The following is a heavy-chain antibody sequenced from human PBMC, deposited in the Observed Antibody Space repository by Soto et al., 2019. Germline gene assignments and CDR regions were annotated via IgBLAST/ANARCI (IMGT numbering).Heavy chain of an antibody. CDR2: ISGSGDST. CDR3: ARHPERIAQIGWFDP. J-gene: IGHJ5*02. CDR1: GFTFSSVA. Sequence: PGGSLRLSCAGSGFTFSSVAMTWVRQAPGKGLEWVSSISGSGDSTYYADSVKGRFTISRDNSKNSLYLQMNSLRAEDTAVYYCARHPERIAQIGWFDPWGQGTLVTVSS. D-gene: IGHD6-13*01. V-gene: IGHV3-23*01.